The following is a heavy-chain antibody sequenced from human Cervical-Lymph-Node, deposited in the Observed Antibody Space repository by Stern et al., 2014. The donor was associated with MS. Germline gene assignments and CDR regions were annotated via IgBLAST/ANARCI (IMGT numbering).Heavy chain of an antibody. D-gene: IGHD3-10*01. CDR1: GFTFSDYY. Sequence: VQLEESGGGLVKPGGSLRLSCAASGFTFSDYYMSWIRQAPGKGLEWISYISSGSRTIYYADSLKGRFIISRDNAKNLLYFQMSSLRAEDTAVYYCARIDIINLWSFDYWGQGTLVAVSS. V-gene: IGHV3-11*01. CDR2: ISSGSRTI. CDR3: ARIDIINLWSFDY. J-gene: IGHJ4*02.